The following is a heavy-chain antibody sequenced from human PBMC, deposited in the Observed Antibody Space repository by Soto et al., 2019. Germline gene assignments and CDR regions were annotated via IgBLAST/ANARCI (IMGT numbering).Heavy chain of an antibody. Sequence: GGSLRLSCAASGFTFSSYAMHWVHQAPGKGLEWVAVISYDGSNKYYADSVKGRFTISRDNSKNTLYLQMNSLRAEDTAVYYCARETGAAYYYGSGSYFGYFDYWGQGTLVTVSS. CDR3: ARETGAAYYYGSGSYFGYFDY. CDR2: ISYDGSNK. V-gene: IGHV3-30-3*01. CDR1: GFTFSSYA. J-gene: IGHJ4*02. D-gene: IGHD3-10*01.